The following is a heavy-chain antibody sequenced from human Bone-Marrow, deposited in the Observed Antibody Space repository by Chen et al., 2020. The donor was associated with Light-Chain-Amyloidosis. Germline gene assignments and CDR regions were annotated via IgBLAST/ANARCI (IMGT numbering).Heavy chain of an antibody. CDR3: ASHNYDYVWGSYPPRDY. D-gene: IGHD3-16*02. Sequence: QVQLVQSGAEVKKPGASVKVSCKASGYPFTSYDINWVRQATGQGLEWMGWMNPNSGNTGYAQKFQVRVTMTRNTSISTAYMELSSLRSEDTAVYYCASHNYDYVWGSYPPRDYWGQGTLVTVSS. CDR1: GYPFTSYD. J-gene: IGHJ4*02. V-gene: IGHV1-8*01. CDR2: MNPNSGNT.